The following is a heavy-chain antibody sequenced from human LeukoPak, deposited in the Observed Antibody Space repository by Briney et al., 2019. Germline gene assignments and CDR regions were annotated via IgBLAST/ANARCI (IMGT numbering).Heavy chain of an antibody. V-gene: IGHV4-31*03. J-gene: IGHJ6*02. Sequence: SETLSLTCIVSGGPISSGGYYWSWIRQHSGKGLEWIGYIYYSGSTYYNPSLKSRVTISVDTSKNQFSLKLSSVTAADTAVYYCARDGTPIFGGMDVWGQGTTVTVSS. CDR2: IYYSGST. CDR1: GGPISSGGYY. D-gene: IGHD3-3*01. CDR3: ARDGTPIFGGMDV.